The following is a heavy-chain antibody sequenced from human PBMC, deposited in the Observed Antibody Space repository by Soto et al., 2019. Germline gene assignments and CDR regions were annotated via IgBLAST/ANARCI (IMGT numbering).Heavy chain of an antibody. V-gene: IGHV3-15*07. CDR1: GFTFNNAW. CDR3: TTEPDYSNYFEY. D-gene: IGHD4-4*01. CDR2: IRSKADGGTT. Sequence: EVQLVESGGGLVKPGGSLRLSCAASGFTFNNAWMNWVRQAPGKGLDWDGRIRSKADGGTTDYPAPVKDRFTISRDDSKTTLQLQMNSLKTEDTAVYYCTTEPDYSNYFEYWGQGTLVTVSS. J-gene: IGHJ4*02.